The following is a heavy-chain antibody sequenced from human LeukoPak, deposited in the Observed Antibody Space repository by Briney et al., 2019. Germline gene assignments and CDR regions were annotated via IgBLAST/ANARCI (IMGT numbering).Heavy chain of an antibody. V-gene: IGHV1-69*05. CDR1: GVSFRDNT. CDR3: ASRFTARQLVPADYYHMDV. CDR2: IIPISGTT. Sequence: ASVKVSCKASGVSFRDNTTNWGDQAPEQGFKWWGAIIPISGTTNYAQRLQGRVTLAMDDSATTAFMEMSSLRSEDTAVYYCASRFTARQLVPADYYHMDVWGKGTTVFVSS. D-gene: IGHD6-13*01. J-gene: IGHJ6*03.